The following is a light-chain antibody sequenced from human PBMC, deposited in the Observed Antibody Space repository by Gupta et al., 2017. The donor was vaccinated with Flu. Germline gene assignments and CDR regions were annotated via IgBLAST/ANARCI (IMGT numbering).Light chain of an antibody. J-gene: IGKJ1*01. CDR1: QSLVYSDGNTY. CDR3: WQGKHWPPWT. Sequence: DVVMTHSPLSLPVTLGQPASISCRSRQSLVYSDGNTYLNWFQQRQRQSPRRLIYKVSNRDAGVPDRFSGSGVGTDLSIKNSRGEEEDVGGYYCWQGKHWPPWTFGQGTQVEIK. V-gene: IGKV2-30*01. CDR2: KVS.